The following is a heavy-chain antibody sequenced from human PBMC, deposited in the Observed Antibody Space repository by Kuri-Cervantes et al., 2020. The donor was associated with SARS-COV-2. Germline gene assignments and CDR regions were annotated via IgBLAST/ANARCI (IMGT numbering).Heavy chain of an antibody. CDR3: ERLRRHNNGWFATGYYMDV. V-gene: IGHV4-34*01. CDR1: GGSFSGYY. D-gene: IGHD6-19*01. Sequence: ESLKISCAVYGGSFSGYYWSWIRQPPGKGLEWIGEINHSGSTNYNPSLKSRVTISVDTSKNQFSLNLTSVTAADTAVYYCERLRRHNNGWFATGYYMDVWGKGTTVTVSS. J-gene: IGHJ6*03. CDR2: INHSGST.